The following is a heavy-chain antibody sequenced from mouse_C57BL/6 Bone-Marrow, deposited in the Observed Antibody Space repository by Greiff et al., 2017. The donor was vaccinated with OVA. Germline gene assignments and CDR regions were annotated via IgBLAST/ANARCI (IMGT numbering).Heavy chain of an antibody. D-gene: IGHD1-1*01. V-gene: IGHV2-9-1*01. CDR1: GFSLTSYA. CDR2: IWTGGGT. J-gene: IGHJ3*01. Sequence: VQLQQSGPGLVAPSQSLSITCTVSGFSLTSYAISWVRQPPGKGLEWLGVIWTGGGTNYNSALKSRLSISKDNSKSHVFLKMNSLQTDDTARYYCARNAYYYGSSSFAYWGQGTLVTVSA. CDR3: ARNAYYYGSSSFAY.